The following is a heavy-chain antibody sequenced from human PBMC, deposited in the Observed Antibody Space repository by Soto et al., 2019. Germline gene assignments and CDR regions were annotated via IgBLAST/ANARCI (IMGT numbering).Heavy chain of an antibody. J-gene: IGHJ4*02. V-gene: IGHV4-39*01. CDR3: ARRFLFYGSGSYPFDY. Sequence: SETLSLTCTVSGGSISSSSYYWGWIRQPPGKGLEWIGSIYYSGSTYYNPSLKSRVTISVDTSKNQFSLKLSSVTAADTAVYYCARRFLFYGSGSYPFDYWGQGTLVTVSS. D-gene: IGHD3-10*01. CDR2: IYYSGST. CDR1: GGSISSSSYY.